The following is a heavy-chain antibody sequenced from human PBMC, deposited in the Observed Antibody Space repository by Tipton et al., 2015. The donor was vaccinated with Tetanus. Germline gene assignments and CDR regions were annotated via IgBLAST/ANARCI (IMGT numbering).Heavy chain of an antibody. Sequence: TLSLTCTVSGGSISTYYWSWIRQPPGKGLEWIGYIYYRRSTNYYPSLKSRVTMSVDTSKNQFSLNLSSVTAADTAVHYCARGDGSTLHHWGQGTLVTVSS. V-gene: IGHV4-59*01. CDR3: ARGDGSTLHH. J-gene: IGHJ4*02. CDR1: GGSISTYY. CDR2: IYYRRST. D-gene: IGHD5-24*01.